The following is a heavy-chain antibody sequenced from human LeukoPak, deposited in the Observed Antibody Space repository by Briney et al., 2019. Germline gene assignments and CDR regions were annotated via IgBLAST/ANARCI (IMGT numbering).Heavy chain of an antibody. Sequence: SETLSLTCTVSGGSISSYYWNWIRQPPGKGPEWIGYIYYSGSTNYNPSLKSRVTISVDTSKNQFSLKLSSVTAADTAVYYCARHLLSGSYLFDYWGQGTLVTVSS. V-gene: IGHV4-59*08. CDR3: ARHLLSGSYLFDY. J-gene: IGHJ4*02. D-gene: IGHD1-26*01. CDR2: IYYSGST. CDR1: GGSISSYY.